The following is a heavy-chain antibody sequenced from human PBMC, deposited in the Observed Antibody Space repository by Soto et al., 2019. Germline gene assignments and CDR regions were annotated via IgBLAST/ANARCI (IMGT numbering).Heavy chain of an antibody. D-gene: IGHD3-22*01. Sequence: WTWIRQHPGKGLEWIGYIYYSGSTYYNPSLKSRVTISLDTSKNQCSLKLRSVTAADTAVYYCARGYDYHSGGYLFDYWGQGTLLTVSS. J-gene: IGHJ4*02. V-gene: IGHV4-31*02. CDR2: IYYSGST. CDR3: ARGYDYHSGGYLFDY.